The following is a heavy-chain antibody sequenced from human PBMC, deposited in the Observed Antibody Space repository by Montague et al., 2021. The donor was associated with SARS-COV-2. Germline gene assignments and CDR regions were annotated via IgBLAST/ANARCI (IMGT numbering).Heavy chain of an antibody. V-gene: IGHV4-39*01. Sequence: SETLSLTCTVSGASISSRGYYWGWIRQPPGKGLEWIGFKYYSGSTYYNPTLKSRVTISVDTSKNQFSLKLSSVTAADTAVYYCARVRYYGSGTSLGMDVWGQGTTVTVSS. CDR3: ARVRYYGSGTSLGMDV. CDR1: GASISSRGYY. CDR2: KYYSGST. J-gene: IGHJ6*02. D-gene: IGHD3-10*01.